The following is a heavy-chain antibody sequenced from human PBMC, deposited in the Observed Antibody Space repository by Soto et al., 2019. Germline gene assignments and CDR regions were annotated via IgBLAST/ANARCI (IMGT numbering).Heavy chain of an antibody. J-gene: IGHJ4*02. D-gene: IGHD2-21*02. Sequence: SHTHSVSDVSSGSRVYYRSRKRQHPGKGLEWIGNIYYSGRTYYNPSLKSRVILSVDTSKNHFSLTLRSVTAADSAMYYCASVIGGDSEYYLAFWGQGAPVTVFS. V-gene: IGHV4-31*03. CDR2: IYYSGRT. CDR3: ASVIGGDSEYYLAF. CDR1: DVSSGSRVYY.